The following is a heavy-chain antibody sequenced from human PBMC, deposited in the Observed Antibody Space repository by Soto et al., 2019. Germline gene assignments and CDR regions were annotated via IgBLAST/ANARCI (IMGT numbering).Heavy chain of an antibody. J-gene: IGHJ5*02. CDR1: GGSISSYY. CDR3: ARAYYDFWSGYWRWFDP. V-gene: IGHV4-59*01. CDR2: ISYSGST. Sequence: PSETLSLTCTVSGGSISSYYWSWIRQPPGKGLEWIGYISYSGSTNYNPSLKSRVTISVDTSKNQFSLKLNSVTAADTAVYYCARAYYDFWSGYWRWFDPWGQGTLVTVS. D-gene: IGHD3-3*01.